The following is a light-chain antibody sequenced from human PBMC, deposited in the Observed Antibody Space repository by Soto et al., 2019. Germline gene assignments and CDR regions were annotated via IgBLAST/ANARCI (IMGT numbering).Light chain of an antibody. CDR2: GAF. J-gene: IGKJ4*01. Sequence: EIVLTQSPGTLSLSPGEKATLSCKASQSVSRSYLAWYQQKPGQAPRLLIYGAFTRATGIPDMFSGSGSGTDFTLTISRLEPEDFAVYYCQQYASSPLTFGGGTKVEIK. CDR1: QSVSRSY. V-gene: IGKV3-20*01. CDR3: QQYASSPLT.